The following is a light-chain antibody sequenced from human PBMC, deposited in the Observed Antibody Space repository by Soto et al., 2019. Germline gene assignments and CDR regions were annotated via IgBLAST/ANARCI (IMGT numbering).Light chain of an antibody. V-gene: IGKV3-20*01. CDR3: QQYGSSPPVT. CDR2: GAS. J-gene: IGKJ3*01. Sequence: EIVLTQSPGTLSLSPGERATLSCRASQSVSPYLAWYQHKPGQAPRLLIYGASSRATGIPDRFSGSGSGTDFTLTISRLEPDDFAVYYCQQYGSSPPVTVGPGTKVDIK. CDR1: QSVSPY.